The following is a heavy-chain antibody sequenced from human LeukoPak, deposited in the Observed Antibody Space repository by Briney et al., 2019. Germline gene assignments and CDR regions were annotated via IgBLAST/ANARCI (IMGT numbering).Heavy chain of an antibody. CDR3: ARVYEWDTATIDY. D-gene: IGHD5-18*01. Sequence: PGGSLRLSCAASGFTFSDYYMSWIRQAPGKGLEWVSYISSSGSTIYYADSVKGRFTISRDNAKNSLYLQMNSLRAEDTAVYYCARVYEWDTATIDYWGQGTLVTVSS. J-gene: IGHJ4*02. CDR2: ISSSGSTI. V-gene: IGHV3-11*01. CDR1: GFTFSDYY.